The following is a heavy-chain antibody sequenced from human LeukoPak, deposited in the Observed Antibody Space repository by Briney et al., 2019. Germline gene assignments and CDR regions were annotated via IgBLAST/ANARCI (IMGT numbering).Heavy chain of an antibody. Sequence: SETQSLTCTVSDGSISSYYWSWIRQPPGKGLEWIGHIYDSGSTNYNPSLKSRVTISVDTSKNQFSLKLSSVTAADTAVYYCAREFSWSGFFDYWGQGTLVTVSS. CDR2: IYDSGST. J-gene: IGHJ4*02. V-gene: IGHV4-59*01. CDR1: DGSISSYY. D-gene: IGHD3-3*01. CDR3: AREFSWSGFFDY.